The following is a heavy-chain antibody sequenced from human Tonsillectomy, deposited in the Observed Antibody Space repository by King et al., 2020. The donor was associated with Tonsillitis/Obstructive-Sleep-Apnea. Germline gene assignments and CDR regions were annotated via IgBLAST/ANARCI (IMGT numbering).Heavy chain of an antibody. Sequence: VQLVESGGGLVQPGGSLRLSCAASGFTVSSNYMSWVRQAPGKGLEWVSVIYSGGSTYYADSVKGRFTISRHNSKNTLYLQMNSLRAEDTAVYYCARLSGGYSYGRYYYYMDVWGKETTVTVSS. CDR3: ARLSGGYSYGRYYYYMDV. CDR1: GFTVSSNY. CDR2: IYSGGST. D-gene: IGHD5-18*01. V-gene: IGHV3-53*04. J-gene: IGHJ6*03.